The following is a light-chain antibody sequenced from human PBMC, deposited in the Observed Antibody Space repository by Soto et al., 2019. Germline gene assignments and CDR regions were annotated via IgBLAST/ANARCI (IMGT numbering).Light chain of an antibody. V-gene: IGKV3-15*01. CDR2: HTS. J-gene: IGKJ1*01. CDR3: QHYQNLWA. CDR1: QTIYNN. Sequence: IVMTQAPDALSVSPGERATLSCRASQTIYNNVAWYQKRPGQAPRLLIYHTSSRATGIPARFSGSGSGTEFTLTISSLQSEDFAVYYCQHYQNLWAFGQGTKVDIK.